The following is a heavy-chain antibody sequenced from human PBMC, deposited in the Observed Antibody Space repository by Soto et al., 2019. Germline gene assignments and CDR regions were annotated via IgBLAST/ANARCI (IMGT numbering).Heavy chain of an antibody. J-gene: IGHJ3*02. CDR3: ARDRIAAAGRDAFDI. D-gene: IGHD6-13*01. CDR2: IWYDGSNK. CDR1: GFTFSSYG. V-gene: IGHV3-33*01. Sequence: QVQLVESGGGAVQPGRSLRLSCAASGFTFSSYGMHWVRQAPGKGLEWVAVIWYDGSNKYYADSVKGRFTISRDNSKNTLYLQMNSLRAEDTAVYYCARDRIAAAGRDAFDIWGQGTMVTVSS.